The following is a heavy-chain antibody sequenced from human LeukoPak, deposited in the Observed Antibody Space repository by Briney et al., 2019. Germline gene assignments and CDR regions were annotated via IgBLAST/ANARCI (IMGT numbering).Heavy chain of an antibody. CDR1: GYTFTSYD. V-gene: IGHV1-8*01. CDR3: ARGFYYDSSGYYAFDI. D-gene: IGHD3-22*01. Sequence: GASVKVSCKASGYTFTSYDINWVRQATGQGLEWMGWMNPNSGNTGYAQKFQGRVTMTRNTSISTAYMELTSLRSDDTAVYYCARGFYYDSSGYYAFDIWGQGTMVTVSS. CDR2: MNPNSGNT. J-gene: IGHJ3*02.